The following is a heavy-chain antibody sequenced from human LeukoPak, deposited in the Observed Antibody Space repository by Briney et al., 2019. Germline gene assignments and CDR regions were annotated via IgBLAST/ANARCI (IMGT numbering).Heavy chain of an antibody. Sequence: TSETLSLTCTVSGGSISSSSYYWGWIRQPPGKGLEWIGSIYYSGSTYYNPSLKSRVTISVDTSKNQFSLKLSSVTAADTAVYYCARGPYSYDSSGAFDIWGQGTMVTVSS. CDR1: GGSISSSSYY. J-gene: IGHJ3*02. CDR3: ARGPYSYDSSGAFDI. D-gene: IGHD3-22*01. CDR2: IYYSGST. V-gene: IGHV4-39*07.